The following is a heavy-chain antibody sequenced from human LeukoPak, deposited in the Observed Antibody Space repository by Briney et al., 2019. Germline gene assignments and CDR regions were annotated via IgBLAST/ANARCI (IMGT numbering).Heavy chain of an antibody. D-gene: IGHD1-26*01. Sequence: SETLSPTCTVSGGSISSSSYYWGWIRQPPGKGLECIGSIYYNGRTFYNPSLKSRVTISVDTSKNQFSLKLSSVTAADTAVYFCARIKYSGPVDYWGQGTLVTVSS. CDR3: ARIKYSGPVDY. CDR1: GGSISSSSYY. V-gene: IGHV4-39*07. J-gene: IGHJ4*02. CDR2: IYYNGRT.